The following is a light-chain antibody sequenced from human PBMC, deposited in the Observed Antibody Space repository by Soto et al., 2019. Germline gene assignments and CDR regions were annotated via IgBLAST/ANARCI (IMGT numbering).Light chain of an antibody. Sequence: EIVMTQSPATLSVSPGERATLSCRASQSVSSNLAWYQQKPGQAPRLLIFGASTRATGTPARFSGSGSETEFTLTISSLQSEDFAVYYCQQYSDWPLTFGGGTQVEIK. CDR1: QSVSSN. CDR2: GAS. V-gene: IGKV3D-15*01. CDR3: QQYSDWPLT. J-gene: IGKJ4*01.